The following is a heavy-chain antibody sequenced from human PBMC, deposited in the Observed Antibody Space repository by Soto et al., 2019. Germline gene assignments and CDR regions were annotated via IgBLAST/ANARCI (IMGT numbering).Heavy chain of an antibody. CDR2: ISSSGSTI. Sequence: GGSLRLSCAASGFTFSDYYMSWIRQAPGKGLEWVSYISSSGSTIYYADSVKGRFTISRDNAKNSLYLQMNILRAEDTAVYYCARGPRDDHRSPPLNWGQGTLVTVSS. D-gene: IGHD2-15*01. J-gene: IGHJ4*02. CDR3: ARGPRDDHRSPPLN. CDR1: GFTFSDYY. V-gene: IGHV3-11*01.